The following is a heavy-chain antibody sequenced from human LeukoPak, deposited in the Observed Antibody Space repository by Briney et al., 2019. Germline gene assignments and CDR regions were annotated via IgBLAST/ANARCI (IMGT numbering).Heavy chain of an antibody. Sequence: GGSLRLSCAASGFTFSSYWMSWVRQAPGKGLEWVANIKQDGSEKYYVDPVKGRFTISRDNSKNTLYLQMNSLRAEDTAVYYCARDIRSYGSGSYYNYWGQGTLVTVSS. CDR1: GFTFSSYW. CDR3: ARDIRSYGSGSYYNY. V-gene: IGHV3-7*01. CDR2: IKQDGSEK. J-gene: IGHJ4*02. D-gene: IGHD3-10*01.